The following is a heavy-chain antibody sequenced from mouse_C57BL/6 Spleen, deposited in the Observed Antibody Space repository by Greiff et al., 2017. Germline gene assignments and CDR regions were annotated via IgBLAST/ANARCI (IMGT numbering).Heavy chain of an antibody. J-gene: IGHJ4*01. CDR3: ARWDYYAPYAMDY. D-gene: IGHD1-1*01. V-gene: IGHV1-53*01. CDR1: GYTFTSYW. Sequence: QVHVKQPGTELVKPGASVKLSCKASGYTFTSYWMHWVKQRPGQGLEWIGNINPSNGGTNYNEKFKSKATLTVDKSSSTAYMQLSSLTSEDSAVYYCARWDYYAPYAMDYWGQGTSVTVSS. CDR2: INPSNGGT.